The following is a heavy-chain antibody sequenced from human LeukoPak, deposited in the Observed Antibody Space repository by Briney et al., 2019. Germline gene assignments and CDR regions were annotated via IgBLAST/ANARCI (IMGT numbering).Heavy chain of an antibody. J-gene: IGHJ3*02. Sequence: GESLKIYFKTSGYTFTDYWIGWVRQKPDKGLEWMGSIYPGDSYTRYNPSFKDQVTISADKSIRTAYLQWTSLQASDTAMYYCARLKGGNDGYCAFEIWGQGTLVTVSS. CDR3: ARLKGGNDGYCAFEI. CDR2: IYPGDSYT. CDR1: GYTFTDYW. D-gene: IGHD3-22*01. V-gene: IGHV5-51*01.